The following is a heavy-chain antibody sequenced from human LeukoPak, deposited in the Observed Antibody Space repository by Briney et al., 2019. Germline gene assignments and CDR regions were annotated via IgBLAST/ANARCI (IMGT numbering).Heavy chain of an antibody. V-gene: IGHV3-30-3*01. CDR3: ARGGAEVITPSDY. CDR1: GFTFSSYA. Sequence: QPGGSLRLSCAASGFTFSSYAMHWVRQAPGKGLEWVAVISYDGSNKYYADSVKGRFTISRDNSKNTLYLQMNSLRAEDTAVYYCARGGAEVITPSDYWGQGSLVTVSS. CDR2: ISYDGSNK. D-gene: IGHD3-22*01. J-gene: IGHJ4*02.